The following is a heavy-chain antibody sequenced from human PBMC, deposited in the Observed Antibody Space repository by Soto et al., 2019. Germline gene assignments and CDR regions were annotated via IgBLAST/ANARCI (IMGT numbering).Heavy chain of an antibody. Sequence: SETVSLTCSGSGDAVNIRNCYLRWIRLPPGKGLEWIGYLYYSGIVNYNPSLKSRVTISSDTSKNQVSLKLNSVTAADTAVYYCARLDRKYYFDYWGQGTMVTVSS. CDR2: LYYSGIV. V-gene: IGHV4-61*01. CDR3: ARLDRKYYFDY. CDR1: GDAVNIRNCY. J-gene: IGHJ4*02. D-gene: IGHD3-3*01.